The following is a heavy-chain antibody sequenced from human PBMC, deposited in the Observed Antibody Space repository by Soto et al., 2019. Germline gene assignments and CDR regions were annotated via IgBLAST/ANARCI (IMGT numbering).Heavy chain of an antibody. V-gene: IGHV3-23*01. CDR2: ISGSGGST. Sequence: GGSLRLSCAASGFTFSSYAMSWVRQAPGKGLEWVSAISGSGGSTYYADSVKGRFTISRDNSKNTLYLQMNSLRAEDTALYYCAKGASDFWSGYYSHDAFDIWGQGTMVTVSS. CDR1: GFTFSSYA. CDR3: AKGASDFWSGYYSHDAFDI. D-gene: IGHD3-3*01. J-gene: IGHJ3*02.